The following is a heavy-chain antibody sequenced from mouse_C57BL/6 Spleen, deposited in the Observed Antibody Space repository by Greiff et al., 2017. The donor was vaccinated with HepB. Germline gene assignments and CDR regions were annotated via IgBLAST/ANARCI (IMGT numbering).Heavy chain of an antibody. J-gene: IGHJ1*03. CDR1: GYTFTSYW. CDR2: IDPSDSYT. V-gene: IGHV1-69*01. Sequence: QVQLQQPGAELVMPGASVKLSCKASGYTFTSYWMHWVKQRPGPGLEWIGEIDPSDSYTNYNQKFTGKSTLTVDKSSSTAYMQLSSLTSEDSAVYYCAREGDGIRYFDVWGTGTTVTVSS. CDR3: AREGDGIRYFDV. D-gene: IGHD2-1*01.